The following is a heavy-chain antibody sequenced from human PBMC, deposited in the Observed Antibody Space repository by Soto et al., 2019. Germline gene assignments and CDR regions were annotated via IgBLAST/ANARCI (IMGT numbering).Heavy chain of an antibody. D-gene: IGHD4-17*01. CDR3: ARLQRGLEVTTKDVESYYYYYGMDV. CDR1: GGSISSGGYY. V-gene: IGHV4-31*03. CDR2: IYYSGST. Sequence: SETLSLTCTVSGGSISSGGYYWSWIRQHPGKGLEWIGYIYYSGSTYYNPSLKSRVTISVDTSKNQFSLKLSSVTAADTAVYYCARLQRGLEVTTKDVESYYYYYGMDVWGQGTTVTVSS. J-gene: IGHJ6*02.